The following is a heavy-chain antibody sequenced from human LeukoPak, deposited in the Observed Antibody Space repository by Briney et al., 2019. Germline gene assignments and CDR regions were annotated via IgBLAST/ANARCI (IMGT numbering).Heavy chain of an antibody. J-gene: IGHJ4*02. CDR3: ASDYGGTYYFDY. Sequence: GGSLRLSCAASGFTFTSYSMNWVRQAPGKGLEWVSSISSSGSYIYYADSMKGRFTVSRDNAKNSLYLQMSSLRAEDTAVYYCASDYGGTYYFDYWGQGTLVTVSS. V-gene: IGHV3-21*01. CDR1: GFTFTSYS. D-gene: IGHD4-23*01. CDR2: ISSSGSYI.